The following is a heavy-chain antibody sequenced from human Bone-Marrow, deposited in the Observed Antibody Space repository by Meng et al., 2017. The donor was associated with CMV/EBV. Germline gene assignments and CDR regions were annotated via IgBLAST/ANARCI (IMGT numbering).Heavy chain of an antibody. CDR1: GFTYRCYG. CDR3: ARVGSSSFYFDY. J-gene: IGHJ4*02. Sequence: GESPMPSCAASGFTYRCYGIQWGRQAPGKGLEWVAVIGYDGSNKYYADSVKGRFTISRDNSKSPLYLQMNSLSAEDKAVYYCARVGSSSFYFDYWGQGTLVTVSS. D-gene: IGHD6-6*01. V-gene: IGHV3-33*01. CDR2: IGYDGSNK.